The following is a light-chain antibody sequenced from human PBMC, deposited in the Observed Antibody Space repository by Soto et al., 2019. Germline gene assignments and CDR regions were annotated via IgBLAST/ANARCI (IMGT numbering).Light chain of an antibody. CDR3: QQYNNGPPAT. V-gene: IGKV3-15*01. CDR2: GAS. Sequence: IVSTLSPATLSVSPGEGATLSCRASQSVSSKLAWYQQKPGQAPRLLIYGASTRATGIPARFSGSGSGTEFTLTISILQSEDFALYYCQQYNNGPPATFGGGTKV. CDR1: QSVSSK. J-gene: IGKJ4*01.